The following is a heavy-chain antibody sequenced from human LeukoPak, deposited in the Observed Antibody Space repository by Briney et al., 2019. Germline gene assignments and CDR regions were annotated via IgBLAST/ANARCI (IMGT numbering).Heavy chain of an antibody. CDR2: IIPIFGTA. Sequence: SVKVSCKASGYTFTSYAISWVRQAPGQGLERMGGIIPIFGTANYAQKFQGRVTITADESTSTAYMELSSLRSEDTAVYYCARGVQELQRSWFDPWGQGTLVTVSS. J-gene: IGHJ5*02. CDR1: GYTFTSYA. D-gene: IGHD1-26*01. V-gene: IGHV1-69*13. CDR3: ARGVQELQRSWFDP.